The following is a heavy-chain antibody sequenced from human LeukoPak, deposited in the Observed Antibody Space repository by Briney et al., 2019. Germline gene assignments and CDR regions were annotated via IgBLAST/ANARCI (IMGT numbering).Heavy chain of an antibody. Sequence: GAPVKVSCKASGYTFTSYDINWVRQATGQGLEWMGWMNPNSGNTGYAQKFQGRVTMTRNTSISTAYMELSSLRSEDTAVYYCARMDGRKSVVWFDPWGQGTLVTVSS. CDR3: ARMDGRKSVVWFDP. CDR2: MNPNSGNT. V-gene: IGHV1-8*01. D-gene: IGHD2-2*01. J-gene: IGHJ5*02. CDR1: GYTFTSYD.